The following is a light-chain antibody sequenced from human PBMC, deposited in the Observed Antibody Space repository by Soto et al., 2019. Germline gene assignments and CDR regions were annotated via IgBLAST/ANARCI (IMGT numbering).Light chain of an antibody. CDR3: QQYDIWYT. Sequence: DIQMTQSPSTLSASVGDRVTITCRASQSINIWLAWYQQKAGKAPKLLIYDASTLESGVPSRFSDSGSRTEFTLTISSLQPDDFATYYCQQYDIWYTFGQGTRLENK. J-gene: IGKJ5*01. CDR2: DAS. CDR1: QSINIW. V-gene: IGKV1-5*01.